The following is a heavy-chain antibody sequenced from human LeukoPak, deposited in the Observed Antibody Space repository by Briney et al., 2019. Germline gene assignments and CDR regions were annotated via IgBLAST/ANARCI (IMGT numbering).Heavy chain of an antibody. CDR1: GGSFSGYY. J-gene: IGHJ6*03. V-gene: IGHV4-34*01. D-gene: IGHD1-26*01. CDR3: ARAKDGGGYLGSYYYYMDV. Sequence: SETLSLTCAVYGGSFSGYYWTWIRQPPGKGLEWIGEINHYGTTNYNPSLKSRVTISEDTSKNQFSLKLSSVTAADTAVYYCARAKDGGGYLGSYYYYMDVWGKGTTVTVSS. CDR2: INHYGTT.